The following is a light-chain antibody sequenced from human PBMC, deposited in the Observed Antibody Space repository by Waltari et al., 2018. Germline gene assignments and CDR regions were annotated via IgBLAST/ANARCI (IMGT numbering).Light chain of an antibody. CDR3: SSYAGSDNFVV. V-gene: IGLV2-8*01. J-gene: IGLJ2*01. Sequence: QSALTQPPSASGSPGQSVTISCTGTSSDIGGYNYVSWYQHHPDKAPKLMIYEVSKRPSGVPYRFSGSKSDNTASLTVSGLQAEDEADYYCSSYAGSDNFVVFGGGTKLTVL. CDR1: SSDIGGYNY. CDR2: EVS.